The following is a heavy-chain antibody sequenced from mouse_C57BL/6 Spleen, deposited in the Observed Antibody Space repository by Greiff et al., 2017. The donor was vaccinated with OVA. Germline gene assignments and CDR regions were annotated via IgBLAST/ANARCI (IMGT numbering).Heavy chain of an antibody. V-gene: IGHV5-17*01. CDR2: ISSGSSTI. Sequence: EVKVEESGGGLVKPGGSLKLSCAASGFTFSDYGMHWVRQAPEKGLEWVAYISSGSSTIYYADTVKGRFTISRDNAKNTLFLQMTSLRSEDTAMYYCARAPYYYGSSSYYYAMDYWGQGTSVTVSS. CDR1: GFTFSDYG. J-gene: IGHJ4*01. D-gene: IGHD1-1*01. CDR3: ARAPYYYGSSSYYYAMDY.